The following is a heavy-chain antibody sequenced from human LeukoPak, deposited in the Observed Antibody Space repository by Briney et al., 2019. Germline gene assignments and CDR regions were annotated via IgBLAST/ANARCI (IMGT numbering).Heavy chain of an antibody. CDR1: GFTFSSYW. CDR3: VRGYSFGPYGMDV. Sequence: GGSLRLSCAASGFTFSSYWMHWVRQAPGKGLVWVSRINSDGSSTRYADSVKGRFTISRDNAKNTLHLQMNSLRVEDTAVYFCVRGYSFGPYGMDVWGQGTTVTVSS. D-gene: IGHD2-15*01. J-gene: IGHJ6*02. V-gene: IGHV3-74*01. CDR2: INSDGSST.